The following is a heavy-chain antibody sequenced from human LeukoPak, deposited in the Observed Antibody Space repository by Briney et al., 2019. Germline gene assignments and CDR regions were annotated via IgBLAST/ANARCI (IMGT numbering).Heavy chain of an antibody. V-gene: IGHV4-59*01. D-gene: IGHD3-3*01. CDR2: IYYSGST. J-gene: IGHJ6*02. Sequence: KTSETLSLTCTVSGGSISSYYWSWIRQPPGKGLEWIGYIYYSGSTNYNPSLKSRVTMSVDTSKNQFSLKLSSVTAADTAVYYCARGITIRYYYYGMDVWGQGTTVTVSS. CDR3: ARGITIRYYYYGMDV. CDR1: GGSISSYY.